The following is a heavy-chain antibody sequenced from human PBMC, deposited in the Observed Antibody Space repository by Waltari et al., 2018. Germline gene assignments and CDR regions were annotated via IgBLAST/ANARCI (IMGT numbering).Heavy chain of an antibody. J-gene: IGHJ5*02. V-gene: IGHV1-2*06. CDR1: GYTFTDSV. CDR3: ARHIDSIRSA. D-gene: IGHD2-21*01. CDR2: INPKSGAT. Sequence: QVQLVQSGAEVKKPGASVTVSCKAAGYTFTDSVIDWVRHAPGQGLEWMGRINPKSGATTYPQKLQGRITMTRDTSIGTAYMELGSVTSDDTALYYCARHIDSIRSAWGQGTLVTVSS.